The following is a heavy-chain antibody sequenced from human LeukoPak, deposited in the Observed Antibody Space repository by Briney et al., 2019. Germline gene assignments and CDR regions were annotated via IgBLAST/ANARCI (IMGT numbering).Heavy chain of an antibody. J-gene: IGHJ5*02. CDR3: AKGAGGFSYYNWFDP. CDR1: GGSISGSNYY. Sequence: SETLSLTCTVSGGSISGSNYYWGWIRQPPGKGLEWIGSIYYSGTTHYSPSLESRVTISVDTSKNQFSLKLASVTAADTAIYYCAKGAGGFSYYNWFDPWGQGTLVTVSS. CDR2: IYYSGTT. V-gene: IGHV4-39*07. D-gene: IGHD5-18*01.